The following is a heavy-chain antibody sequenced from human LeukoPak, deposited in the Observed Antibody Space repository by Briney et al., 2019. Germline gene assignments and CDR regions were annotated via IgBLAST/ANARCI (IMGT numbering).Heavy chain of an antibody. J-gene: IGHJ4*02. Sequence: SETLSLTCSVSGDSVTNYYWSWIRQPPGKGLEWTGSIDHSGSTYYNPSLKSRITISVDTSKNQLSLKLTSVTAADTAVYYCARGVGPTTAQSTFDYWGQGALVTVSS. D-gene: IGHD1-26*01. CDR3: ARGVGPTTAQSTFDY. V-gene: IGHV4-38-2*02. CDR1: GDSVTNYY. CDR2: IDHSGST.